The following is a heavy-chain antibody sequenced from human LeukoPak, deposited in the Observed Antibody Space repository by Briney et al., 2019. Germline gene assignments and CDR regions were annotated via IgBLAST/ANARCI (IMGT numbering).Heavy chain of an antibody. J-gene: IGHJ6*02. V-gene: IGHV3-53*04. CDR3: ARFLGRITISGVVPYGMDV. CDR2: IYNAGGT. Sequence: GGSLRLSCEASGFTFSAYAMTWVRQAPGKGLEWVSLIYNAGGTYYTDSVKGRFTISRHSSKNTLYLQMNSLRGEDTAVYYCARFLGRITISGVVPYGMDVWGQGTTVTVSS. D-gene: IGHD3-3*01. CDR1: GFTFSAYA.